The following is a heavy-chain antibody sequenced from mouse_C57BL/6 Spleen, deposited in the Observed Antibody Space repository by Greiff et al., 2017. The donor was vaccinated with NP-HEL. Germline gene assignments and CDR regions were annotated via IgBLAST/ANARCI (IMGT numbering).Heavy chain of an antibody. CDR3: ARNSPATVVGAMDY. CDR2: IWSGGST. D-gene: IGHD1-1*01. V-gene: IGHV2-2*01. Sequence: QVHVKQSGPGLVQPSQSLSITCTVSGFSLTSYGVHWVRQSPGKGLEWLGVIWSGGSTDYNAAFISRLSISKDNSKSQVFFKMNSLQADDTAIYYCARNSPATVVGAMDYWGQGTSVTVSS. J-gene: IGHJ4*01. CDR1: GFSLTSYG.